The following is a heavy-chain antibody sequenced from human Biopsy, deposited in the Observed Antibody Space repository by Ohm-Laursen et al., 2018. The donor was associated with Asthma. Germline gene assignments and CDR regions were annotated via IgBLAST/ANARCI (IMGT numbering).Heavy chain of an antibody. Sequence: ATVKISCKASGYTFINYAIHWVRQAPGHSLEWMGWINAANGNTKYSQKFQGRLTISRDTSASTAYMDLSSLRSEDTAVYYCARTYFDFLTGQVHDAFAMWGQGTMITVSS. D-gene: IGHD3-9*01. CDR2: INAANGNT. CDR1: GYTFINYA. J-gene: IGHJ3*02. V-gene: IGHV1-3*01. CDR3: ARTYFDFLTGQVHDAFAM.